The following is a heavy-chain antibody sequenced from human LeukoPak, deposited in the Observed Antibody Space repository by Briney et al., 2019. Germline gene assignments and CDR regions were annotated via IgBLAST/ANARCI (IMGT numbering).Heavy chain of an antibody. V-gene: IGHV4-39*01. CDR1: SGSFSSSSYF. Sequence: SETLSLTCTVSSGSFSSSSYFCGWIRQPPGMGLEWIATINYSGTTYYNPSLKSRVTTSVDTSNNQFSLKLSSVTAADTAVYYCARLRGGVQLWGDWGKGALVTVSS. CDR3: ARLRGGVQLWGD. D-gene: IGHD1-1*01. J-gene: IGHJ4*01. CDR2: INYSGTT.